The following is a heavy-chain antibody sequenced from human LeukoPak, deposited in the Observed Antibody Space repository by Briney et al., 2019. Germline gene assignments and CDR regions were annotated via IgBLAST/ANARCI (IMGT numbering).Heavy chain of an antibody. Sequence: PGGSLRLSCAASGFTFSSYAMSWARQAPGKGLEWVSAISGSGGSTYYADSVKGRFTISRDNSKNTLYLQMNSLRAEDTAVYYCAKDPPAGYSSGWYVGNDYWGQGTLVTVSS. CDR1: GFTFSSYA. J-gene: IGHJ4*02. V-gene: IGHV3-23*01. D-gene: IGHD6-19*01. CDR3: AKDPPAGYSSGWYVGNDY. CDR2: ISGSGGST.